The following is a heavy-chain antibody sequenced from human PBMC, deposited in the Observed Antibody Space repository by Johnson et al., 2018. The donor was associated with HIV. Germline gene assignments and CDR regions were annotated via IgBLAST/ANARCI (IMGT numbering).Heavy chain of an antibody. CDR2: IYSGGST. J-gene: IGHJ3*02. Sequence: VQLVESGGGLIQPGGSLRLSCAASGFTVSSNYMSWVRQAPGKGLEWVSVIYSGGSTYYADSVKGRFTISRDNSKNTLYLQINSLRAEDTAVYYCAREADPTNAFDILGQGTMVTVSS. CDR1: GFTVSSNY. V-gene: IGHV3-53*01. D-gene: IGHD5-24*01. CDR3: AREADPTNAFDI.